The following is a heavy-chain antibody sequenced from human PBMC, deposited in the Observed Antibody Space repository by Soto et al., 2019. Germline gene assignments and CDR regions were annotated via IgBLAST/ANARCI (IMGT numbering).Heavy chain of an antibody. J-gene: IGHJ6*03. Sequence: GGSLRLSCAASGFTVSSNYMSWVRQAPGKGLEWVSVIYSGGSTYYEDSVKGRFTISRDNSKNTLYLQMNSLGAEDTAVYYCARDRYYDVSYYYYMDVWGKGTTVTVSS. CDR1: GFTVSSNY. CDR3: ARDRYYDVSYYYYMDV. CDR2: IYSGGST. V-gene: IGHV3-66*01. D-gene: IGHD3-3*01.